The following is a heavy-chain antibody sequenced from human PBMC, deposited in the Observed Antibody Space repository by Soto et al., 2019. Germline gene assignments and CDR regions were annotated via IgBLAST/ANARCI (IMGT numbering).Heavy chain of an antibody. V-gene: IGHV3-7*03. CDR1: GFTFSTYW. D-gene: IGHD5-18*01. J-gene: IGHJ4*02. CDR3: ARGGGYSYGQIDS. Sequence: EVQLVESGGSLVLPGGSLRLSCAASGFTFSTYWMSWVRQAPGKGLEWVANIKHDGSEKYYLESVKGRFTVSRDNARHSLFLRMNNLTGDDTAVYYCARGGGYSYGQIDSWGQGTLVTVSS. CDR2: IKHDGSEK.